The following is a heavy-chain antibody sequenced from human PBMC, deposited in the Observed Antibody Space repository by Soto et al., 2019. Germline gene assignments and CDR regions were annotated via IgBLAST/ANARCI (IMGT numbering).Heavy chain of an antibody. Sequence: SETLSLTCAVSGGSISSSNWWSWVRQPPGKGLEWIGYIYYSGSTNYNPSLKSRVTISVDTSKNQFSLKLSSVTAADTAVYYCARHPIISGGYYYGMDVWGQGTTVTVSS. V-gene: IGHV4-4*02. CDR2: IYYSGST. CDR1: GGSISSSNW. D-gene: IGHD3-10*01. J-gene: IGHJ6*02. CDR3: ARHPIISGGYYYGMDV.